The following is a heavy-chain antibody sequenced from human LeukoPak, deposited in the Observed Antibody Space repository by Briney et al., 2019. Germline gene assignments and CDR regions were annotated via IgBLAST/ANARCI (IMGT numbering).Heavy chain of an antibody. CDR2: IYSGGST. V-gene: IGHV3-53*01. CDR1: GFTVSSKY. Sequence: AVGSLRLSCAAPGFTVSSKYMSWVRAAPGKGLEWVSVIYSGGSTKYADSVKGRFTISRDNSKTTLYLQMNSLRAEDTAVYYCARGQSQYYYGMDVWGQGTTVTVSS. J-gene: IGHJ6*02. CDR3: ARGQSQYYYGMDV.